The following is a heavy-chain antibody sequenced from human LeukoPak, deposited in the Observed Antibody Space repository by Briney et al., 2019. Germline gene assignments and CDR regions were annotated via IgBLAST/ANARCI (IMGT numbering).Heavy chain of an antibody. CDR1: GGTFSSYA. D-gene: IGHD2-2*01. CDR2: IIPIFGTA. CDR3: ARPAAYHLPKEMFLYY. Sequence: SVKVSCKASGGTFSSYAISWVRQAPGQGLEWMGGIIPIFGTANYAQKFQGRVTITADESTRTAYMKLSSLRSEDTAVYYCARPAAYHLPKEMFLYYWGQGTLVTVSS. J-gene: IGHJ4*02. V-gene: IGHV1-69*13.